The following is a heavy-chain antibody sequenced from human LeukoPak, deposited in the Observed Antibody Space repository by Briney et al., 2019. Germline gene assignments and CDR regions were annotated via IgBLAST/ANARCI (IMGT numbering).Heavy chain of an antibody. CDR2: IYYSGST. CDR3: ARDVTYYDFWSGYSWFDP. D-gene: IGHD3-3*01. J-gene: IGHJ5*02. CDR1: GGSISSGEYY. Sequence: SQTLSLTCTVSGGSISSGEYYWSWIRQPPGKGLEWIGYIYYSGSTYYNPSLKSRVTISVDTSKNQFSLKLSSVTAAGTAVYYCARDVTYYDFWSGYSWFDPWGQGTLVTVSS. V-gene: IGHV4-30-4*08.